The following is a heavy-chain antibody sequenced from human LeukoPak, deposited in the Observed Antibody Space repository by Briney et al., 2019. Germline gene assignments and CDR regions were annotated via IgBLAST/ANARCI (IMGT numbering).Heavy chain of an antibody. CDR1: GFPFNDYY. V-gene: IGHV3-11*01. Sequence: GSLDLSCAAPGFPFNDYYMSWVRQAPGKGREWLSYINIGGSNTHYAASVKGRFTISRDNAKKSLYLEMNNLRAEDTAVYYCATDGAGFDTWGQGVLVTVSS. CDR3: ATDGAGFDT. J-gene: IGHJ5*02. CDR2: INIGGSNT.